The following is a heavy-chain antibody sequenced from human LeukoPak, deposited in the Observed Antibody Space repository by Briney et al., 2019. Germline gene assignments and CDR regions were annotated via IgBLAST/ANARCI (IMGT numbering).Heavy chain of an antibody. V-gene: IGHV3-21*01. J-gene: IGHJ4*02. D-gene: IGHD2-15*01. CDR1: GFTFSSYS. CDR3: ARGARYCSGGSCYYVDY. CDR2: ISSSSSYI. Sequence: GGSLRLSCAASGFTFSSYSMNWVRQAPGKGLEWVSSISSSSSYIYYADSVKGRFTISRDNAKNSLYLQMNSLRAEDTAVYYCARGARYCSGGSCYYVDYWGQGTLVTVSS.